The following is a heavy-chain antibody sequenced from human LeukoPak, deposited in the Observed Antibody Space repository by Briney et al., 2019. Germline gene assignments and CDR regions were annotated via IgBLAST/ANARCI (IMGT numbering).Heavy chain of an antibody. J-gene: IGHJ4*02. CDR3: ARGGGKYSLATFDY. CDR2: IYSGGST. Sequence: PAGSLRLSCAAPGFSVSSNYMCWARQAPGEGLEWGSGIYSGGSTYYADSVKGRFTISRDNSKNTLYLQMNSLRAEDAAVYYCARGGGKYSLATFDYWGQGTLVTVSS. V-gene: IGHV3-53*01. D-gene: IGHD3-10*01. CDR1: GFSVSSNY.